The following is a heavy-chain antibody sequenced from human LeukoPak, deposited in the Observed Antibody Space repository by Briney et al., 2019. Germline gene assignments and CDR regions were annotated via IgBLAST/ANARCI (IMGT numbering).Heavy chain of an antibody. Sequence: NPSETLSLTCTVSGGSISSYYWSWLRQPPGKGLEWIGYIYYSGSTNYNPSLKSRVTISVDTSKNQFSLKLSSVTAADTAVYYCANTIAVAGIDAFDIWGQGTMVTVSS. CDR1: GGSISSYY. V-gene: IGHV4-59*01. J-gene: IGHJ3*02. CDR3: ANTIAVAGIDAFDI. CDR2: IYYSGST. D-gene: IGHD6-19*01.